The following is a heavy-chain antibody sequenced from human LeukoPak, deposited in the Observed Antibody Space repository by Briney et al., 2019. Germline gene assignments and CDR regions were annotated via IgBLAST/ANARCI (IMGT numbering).Heavy chain of an antibody. Sequence: SETLSLTCAVYGGSFSGYYWSWIRQPPGKGLEWIGEINHSGSTNYNPSLKSRVTISVDTSKNQFSLKLSSVTAADTAVYYCARGIAVAGFDYWGQGTLVTVSS. J-gene: IGHJ4*02. D-gene: IGHD6-19*01. CDR1: GGSFSGYY. CDR2: INHSGST. CDR3: ARGIAVAGFDY. V-gene: IGHV4-34*01.